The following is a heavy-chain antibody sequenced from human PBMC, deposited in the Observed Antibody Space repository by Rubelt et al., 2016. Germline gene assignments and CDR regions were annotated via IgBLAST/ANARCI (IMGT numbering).Heavy chain of an antibody. D-gene: IGHD1-1*01. V-gene: IGHV2-70*01. CDR3: ARTQTETEPDY. Sequence: QVTLRESGPALVKPTQTLTLTCTFSGFSLSTTGMCVSWIRQPPGTALEWLALIDWDDDKYSSTSLRTRLTISKDTSKNQVVLTMTDMDPVDTATYYCARTQTETEPDYWGQGTLVTVSS. CDR1: GFSLSTTGMC. J-gene: IGHJ4*02. CDR2: IDWDDDK.